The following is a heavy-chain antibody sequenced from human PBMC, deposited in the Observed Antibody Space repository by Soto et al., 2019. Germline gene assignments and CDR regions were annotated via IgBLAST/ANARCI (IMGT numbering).Heavy chain of an antibody. CDR3: ARPPAVYDSSGYYYPPEYFQH. V-gene: IGHV1-69*13. CDR2: IIPIFGTA. Sequence: GASVKVSCKASGGTFSSYAISWVRQAPGQGLEWMGGIIPIFGTANYAQKFQGRVTITADESTSTAYMELSSLRSEDAAVYYCARPPAVYDSSGYYYPPEYFQHWGQGTLVTVS. CDR1: GGTFSSYA. D-gene: IGHD3-22*01. J-gene: IGHJ1*01.